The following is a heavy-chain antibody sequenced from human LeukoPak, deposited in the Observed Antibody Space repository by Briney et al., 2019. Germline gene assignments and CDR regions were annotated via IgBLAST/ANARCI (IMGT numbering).Heavy chain of an antibody. Sequence: PGGSLRLSCAASGFTFSSYAMSWVRQAPGKGLEWVSAISGSGGSTYYADSVKGRFTISRDNSKNTLYLEMNTLRVEDTAVYYCAKGAGEVSGSYILNCFDPWGQGTLVTVSS. CDR1: GFTFSSYA. J-gene: IGHJ5*02. D-gene: IGHD3-10*01. CDR2: ISGSGGST. CDR3: AKGAGEVSGSYILNCFDP. V-gene: IGHV3-23*01.